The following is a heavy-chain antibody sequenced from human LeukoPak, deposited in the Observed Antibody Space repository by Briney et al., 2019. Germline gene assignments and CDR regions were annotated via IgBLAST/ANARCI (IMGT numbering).Heavy chain of an antibody. CDR3: ARAGYSYGTGYYFDY. Sequence: SETLSLTCTASGGSISSYYWSWVRLPPGKGLEWIGYIYYTGATYYNPSLKSRVTISLDTSKNQFSLKLSSVTAADAAVYYCARAGYSYGTGYYFDYWGQGALVTVSS. V-gene: IGHV4-59*01. CDR2: IYYTGAT. D-gene: IGHD5-18*01. CDR1: GGSISSYY. J-gene: IGHJ4*02.